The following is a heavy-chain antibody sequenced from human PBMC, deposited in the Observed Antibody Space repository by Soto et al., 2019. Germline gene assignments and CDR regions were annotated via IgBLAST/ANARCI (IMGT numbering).Heavy chain of an antibody. CDR3: AKASGRSWYNWFDP. V-gene: IGHV1-69*01. CDR1: GGNFTSYA. Sequence: QVQLVQSGAEVKKPGSSVTVSCKASGGNFTSYAISWVRQAPGQGLEFMGGIVPLFGTTNYAHKFRGRVTVTADESTSTVYMEMSSLRSEDTAVYYCAKASGRSWYNWFDPWGQGTLGTVST. J-gene: IGHJ5*02. D-gene: IGHD6-13*01. CDR2: IVPLFGTT.